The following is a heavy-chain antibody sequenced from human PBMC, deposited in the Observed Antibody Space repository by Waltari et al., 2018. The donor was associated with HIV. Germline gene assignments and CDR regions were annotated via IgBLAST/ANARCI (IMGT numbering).Heavy chain of an antibody. CDR3: VRVGTSFDF. Sequence: EVQLVESGGGLVQLGGSLGLSCVASGFTFSYHAMNWVRQAPGKGLEWISYISSNSSTIYHAESVKGRFTISRDNAKNSLYLQMNSLRDEDTAVYYCVRVGTSFDFWGQGTLVNVSS. J-gene: IGHJ4*02. CDR1: GFTFSYHA. CDR2: ISSNSSTI. V-gene: IGHV3-48*02. D-gene: IGHD2-8*01.